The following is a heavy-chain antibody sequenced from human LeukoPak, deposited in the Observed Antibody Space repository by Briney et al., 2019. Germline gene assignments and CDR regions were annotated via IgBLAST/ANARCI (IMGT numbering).Heavy chain of an antibody. CDR3: ARAEVRYWNQGGKNWFDP. J-gene: IGHJ5*02. V-gene: IGHV1-2*02. D-gene: IGHD1-1*01. Sequence: ASVKVSCKASGYTFTDYYMHWVRQTPGQGLEWMGWINPNSGDTNYAQKFQGRVTMPRDTSISTAYMELSRLRSDDTAVYYCARAEVRYWNQGGKNWFDPWGQGTLVTVSS. CDR2: INPNSGDT. CDR1: GYTFTDYY.